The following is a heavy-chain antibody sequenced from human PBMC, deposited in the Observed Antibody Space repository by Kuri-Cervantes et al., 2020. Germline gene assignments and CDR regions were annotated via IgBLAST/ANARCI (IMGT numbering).Heavy chain of an antibody. V-gene: IGHV3-33*01. D-gene: IGHD3-10*01. CDR2: IWYDGSNK. Sequence: GRSLRLSCAASGFTFSSYGMHWVRQAPGKGLEWVAVIWYDGSNKYYADSVKGRFTISRDNPKNTLYLQMSSLRAEDTAVYYCASLRYGSGSYYSDYWGQGTLVTVSS. CDR1: GFTFSSYG. CDR3: ASLRYGSGSYYSDY. J-gene: IGHJ4*02.